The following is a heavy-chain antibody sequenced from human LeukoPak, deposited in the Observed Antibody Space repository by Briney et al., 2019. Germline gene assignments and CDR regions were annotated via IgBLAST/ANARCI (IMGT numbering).Heavy chain of an antibody. CDR1: GFTFNEYS. CDR3: ARDRWELPHYYYYGLDV. D-gene: IGHD1-26*01. CDR2: IISGSGNI. Sequence: GGSLRLSCATSGFTFNEYSMNWARQAPGKGLEWVSSIISGSGNIYYADSVKGRFTISRDNAKNSLYLQMNSLRADDTAVYYCARDRWELPHYYYYGLDVWGQGTTVTVSS. V-gene: IGHV3-21*01. J-gene: IGHJ6*02.